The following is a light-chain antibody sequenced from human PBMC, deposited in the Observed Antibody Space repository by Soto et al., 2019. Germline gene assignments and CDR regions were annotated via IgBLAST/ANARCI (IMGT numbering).Light chain of an antibody. CDR1: SSDVGDYNY. V-gene: IGLV2-11*01. CDR2: DVS. J-gene: IGLJ3*02. Sequence: QSALTQPRSVSGSPGQSVTISCTGTSSDVGDYNYVSWYQQHPGKAPKLMIYDVSKRPSGVPDRFSGSKSGNTASLTISGLQVDDEAEYYCCSYAGSSWVFGGGTKLTVL. CDR3: CSYAGSSWV.